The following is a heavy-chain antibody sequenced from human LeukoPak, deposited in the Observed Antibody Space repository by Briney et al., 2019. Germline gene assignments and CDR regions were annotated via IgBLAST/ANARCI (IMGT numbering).Heavy chain of an antibody. CDR3: ARDWGVSARPGYMDV. Sequence: SETLSLTCTVSGYSISSGYYWGWIRQPPGKGLEWIGSIYHSGSTYYNPSLKSRVTISVDTSKNQFSLKLSSVTAADTAVYYCARDWGVSARPGYMDVWGKGTTVTVSS. V-gene: IGHV4-38-2*02. CDR2: IYHSGST. J-gene: IGHJ6*03. CDR1: GYSISSGYY. D-gene: IGHD6-6*01.